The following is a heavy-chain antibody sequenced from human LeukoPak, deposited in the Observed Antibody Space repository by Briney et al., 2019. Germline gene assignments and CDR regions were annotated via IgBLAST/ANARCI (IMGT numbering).Heavy chain of an antibody. Sequence: SETLSLTCTVSGGSISSYYWSWIRQPPGKGLEWIGYIYYSGSTNYNPSLKSRVTISVDTSKNQFSLKLSSVTAADTAVYYCAGEGSSGWEIDYWGQGTLVTVSS. CDR1: GGSISSYY. J-gene: IGHJ4*02. CDR2: IYYSGST. D-gene: IGHD6-19*01. V-gene: IGHV4-59*01. CDR3: AGEGSSGWEIDY.